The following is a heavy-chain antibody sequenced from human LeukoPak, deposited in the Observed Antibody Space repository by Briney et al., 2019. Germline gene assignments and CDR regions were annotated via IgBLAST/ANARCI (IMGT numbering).Heavy chain of an antibody. CDR1: GGTFSSYA. Sequence: SVKVSCKASGGTFSSYAISWVRQAPGQGLEWMGRIIPILGIANYAQKFQGRVTITADKSTSTAYMELSSLRSEDTAVYYCARGSRTGGIPYFVYWGQGTLVTVSS. V-gene: IGHV1-69*04. CDR3: ARGSRTGGIPYFVY. CDR2: IIPILGIA. J-gene: IGHJ4*02. D-gene: IGHD3-16*01.